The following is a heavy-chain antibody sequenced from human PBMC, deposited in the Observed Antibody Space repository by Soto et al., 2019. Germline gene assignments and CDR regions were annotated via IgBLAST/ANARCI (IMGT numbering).Heavy chain of an antibody. CDR1: GFSFSSYW. V-gene: IGHV3-7*01. CDR2: IKQDGSEK. D-gene: IGHD6-19*01. J-gene: IGHJ6*02. Sequence: GGSLRLSCAASGFSFSSYWMSWVRQAPGKGLEWVANIKQDGSEKYYVDSVKGRFTISRDNAKNSLYLQMNSLRAEDTAVYYCARVRSQEWLVLAYYYGMDVWGQGTTVNVSS. CDR3: ARVRSQEWLVLAYYYGMDV.